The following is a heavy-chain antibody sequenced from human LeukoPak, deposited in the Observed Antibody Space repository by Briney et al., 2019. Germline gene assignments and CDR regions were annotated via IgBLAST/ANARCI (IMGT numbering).Heavy chain of an antibody. V-gene: IGHV3-7*04. CDR2: IKQDGSEK. CDR1: GFTFTNYW. CDR3: ARDHELPLFDY. D-gene: IGHD2-15*01. J-gene: IGHJ4*02. Sequence: GGSLRLSCVVSGFTFTNYWMTWVRQAPGKGLEWVANIKQDGSEKYYVDSVKGRFTISRDNAKTSLYLQMNSLRAEDTAVYYCARDHELPLFDYWGQGTLVTVSS.